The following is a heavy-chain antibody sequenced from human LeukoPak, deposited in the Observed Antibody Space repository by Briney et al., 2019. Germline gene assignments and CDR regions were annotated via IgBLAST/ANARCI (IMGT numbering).Heavy chain of an antibody. J-gene: IGHJ4*02. Sequence: GGSLRLSCVASGFTLSNYGMHWVRQAPGKGLEWVAVISYDGSNKYYADSVKGRFTISRDNSKNTLYLQMNSLRAEDTAVYYCAKDRYDSSEGWIDYWGQGTLVTVSS. CDR3: AKDRYDSSEGWIDY. V-gene: IGHV3-30*18. D-gene: IGHD3-22*01. CDR1: GFTLSNYG. CDR2: ISYDGSNK.